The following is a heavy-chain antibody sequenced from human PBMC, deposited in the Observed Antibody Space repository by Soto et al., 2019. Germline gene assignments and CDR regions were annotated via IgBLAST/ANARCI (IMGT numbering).Heavy chain of an antibody. D-gene: IGHD2-2*01. CDR3: ARARGYCSDTTCYQYLYAMEV. CDR2: INHGGST. CDR1: GGSFSGYY. Sequence: AETLALTCAVYGGSFSGYYLSWIRQPPGKGLEWMGEINHGGSTNYNPSLKSRVTISVDTSQKQFSLKLRSVTAAETGVYYSARARGYCSDTTCYQYLYAMEVWRKGTTVT. J-gene: IGHJ6*04. V-gene: IGHV4-34*01.